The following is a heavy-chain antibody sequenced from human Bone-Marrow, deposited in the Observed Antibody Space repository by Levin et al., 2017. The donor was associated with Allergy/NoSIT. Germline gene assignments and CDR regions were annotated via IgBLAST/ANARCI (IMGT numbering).Heavy chain of an antibody. CDR3: ARDGLGYYDSSGSVTGWFDP. CDR2: ISAYNGNT. V-gene: IGHV1-18*01. CDR1: GYTFTSYG. J-gene: IGHJ5*02. Sequence: ASVKVSCKASGYTFTSYGISWVRQAPGQGLEWMGWISAYNGNTNYAQKLQGRVTMTTDTSTSTAYMELRSLRSDDTAVYYCARDGLGYYDSSGSVTGWFDPWGQGTLVTVSS. D-gene: IGHD3-22*01.